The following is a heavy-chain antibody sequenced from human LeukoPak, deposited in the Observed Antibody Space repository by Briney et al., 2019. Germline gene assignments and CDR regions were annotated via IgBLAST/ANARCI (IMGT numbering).Heavy chain of an antibody. Sequence: SQTLSLTCAVSGGSLSSYYWSWIRQPAGKGLEWIGRIYTSGSTSYNPSLQRRVTMSVDTSKNQFSLKLSSVTAADTAVYYCARDPYYDSSGSPHDAFDIWGQGTMVTVSS. D-gene: IGHD3-22*01. J-gene: IGHJ3*02. V-gene: IGHV4-4*07. CDR3: ARDPYYDSSGSPHDAFDI. CDR1: GGSLSSYY. CDR2: IYTSGST.